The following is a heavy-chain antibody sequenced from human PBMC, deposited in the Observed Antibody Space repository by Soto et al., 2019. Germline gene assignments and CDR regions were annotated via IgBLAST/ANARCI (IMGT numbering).Heavy chain of an antibody. CDR2: IYYSGST. Sequence: PSETLSLTCTVSVGSISSGGYYWSWIRQHPGKGLEWIGYIYYSGSTNYNPSLKSRVTISVDTSKNQFSLKLSSVTAADTAVYYCARHLAVPYQLEPYFDYWGQGTLVTVSS. V-gene: IGHV4-61*08. CDR1: VGSISSGGYY. CDR3: ARHLAVPYQLEPYFDY. D-gene: IGHD2-2*01. J-gene: IGHJ4*02.